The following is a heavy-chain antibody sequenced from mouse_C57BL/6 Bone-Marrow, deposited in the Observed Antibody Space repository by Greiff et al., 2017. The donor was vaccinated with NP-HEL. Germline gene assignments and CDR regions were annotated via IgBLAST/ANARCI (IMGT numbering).Heavy chain of an antibody. CDR2: ISGGGGNT. J-gene: IGHJ2*01. V-gene: IGHV5-9*01. Sequence: DVKLVESGGGLVKPGGSLKLSCAASGFTFSSYTMSWVSQTPEKRLEWVATISGGGGNTYYPDSVKGRVTISRDNAKNTLYLQMSSLRSEDTALYYCARRFSWYPFDYWGQGTTLTVSS. CDR1: GFTFSSYT. D-gene: IGHD1-1*02. CDR3: ARRFSWYPFDY.